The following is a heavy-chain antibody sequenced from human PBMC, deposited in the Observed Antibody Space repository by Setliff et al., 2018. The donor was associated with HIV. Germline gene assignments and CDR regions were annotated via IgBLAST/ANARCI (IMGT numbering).Heavy chain of an antibody. CDR2: IYYSGST. CDR3: ASHSGLGGYYSPFDY. V-gene: IGHV4-39*01. Sequence: PSETLSLTCTVSGGSIKSSSDYWGWTRQPPGKGLEWIGTIYYSGSTYYNPSLKSRVTISVDTSKNQFSLKLSSVTAADTTVYYCASHSGLGGYYSPFDYWGPGTLVTVSS. CDR1: GGSIKSSSDY. D-gene: IGHD3-22*01. J-gene: IGHJ4*02.